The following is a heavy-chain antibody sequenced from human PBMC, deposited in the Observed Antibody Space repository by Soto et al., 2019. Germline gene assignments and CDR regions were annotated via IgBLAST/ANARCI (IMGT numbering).Heavy chain of an antibody. Sequence: GASAKVSCKASGGTFSSYAISWVRRAPGQGPEWMGGIIPIFGTANYAQKFQGRVTITADESTSTAYMELSSLNSEDTAVYYCARVPDTAMVSGDYWGQGTLVTVS. CDR1: GGTFSSYA. V-gene: IGHV1-69*13. D-gene: IGHD5-18*01. CDR2: IIPIFGTA. CDR3: ARVPDTAMVSGDY. J-gene: IGHJ4*02.